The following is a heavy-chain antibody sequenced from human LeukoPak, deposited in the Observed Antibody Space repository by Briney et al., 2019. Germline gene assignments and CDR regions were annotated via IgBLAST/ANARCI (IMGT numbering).Heavy chain of an antibody. CDR2: IWYDGSNK. V-gene: IGHV3-33*01. CDR1: GFTFSSYG. D-gene: IGHD3-22*01. Sequence: GGSLRLSCAASGFTFSSYGMHWVRQAPGKGLEWVAVIWYDGSNKYYADSVKGRFTISRDNSKNTRYLQMNSLRAEDTAVYYSARDGFTMIVVGWYFDLWGRGTLVTVSS. J-gene: IGHJ2*01. CDR3: ARDGFTMIVVGWYFDL.